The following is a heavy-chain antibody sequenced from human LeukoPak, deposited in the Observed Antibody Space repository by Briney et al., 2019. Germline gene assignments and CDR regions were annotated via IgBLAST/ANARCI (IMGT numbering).Heavy chain of an antibody. J-gene: IGHJ4*02. CDR3: ARADTAMVDIDY. CDR1: GGSISSSSYY. Sequence: SETLSLTCTVSGGSISSSSYYWGWIRQPPGKGLEWIGSIYYSGSTYYNPSLKSRVTISVDTSKNQFSLKLSSVTAADTAVYYCARADTAMVDIDYWGQGTLVTVSS. D-gene: IGHD5-18*01. CDR2: IYYSGST. V-gene: IGHV4-39*01.